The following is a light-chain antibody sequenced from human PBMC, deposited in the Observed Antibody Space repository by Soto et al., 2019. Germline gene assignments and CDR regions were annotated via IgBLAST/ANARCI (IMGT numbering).Light chain of an antibody. CDR2: AAS. CDR3: QQSYSAPKT. Sequence: DIQMTQSPSSLSASVGDRVTITCRASQTVANSLNWYQQKPGKAPNILIYAASSLQSGVPSRFSRSGSGTDFTLTISSLQPEDFATYYFQQSYSAPKTFGQGTNLEIK. CDR1: QTVANS. J-gene: IGKJ2*01. V-gene: IGKV1-39*01.